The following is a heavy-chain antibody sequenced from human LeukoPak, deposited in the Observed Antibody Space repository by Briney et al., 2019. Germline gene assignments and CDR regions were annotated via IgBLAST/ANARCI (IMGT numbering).Heavy chain of an antibody. CDR3: AREGIAVYGMDV. D-gene: IGHD6-19*01. CDR1: GFTFSSYA. CDR2: ISYDGSNK. J-gene: IGHJ6*02. Sequence: GGSLRLSCAASGFTFSSYAMHWVRQAPGKGLEWVAVISYDGSNKYYADSVKGRFTISRDNSKNTLYLQMNSLRAEDTAVYYCAREGIAVYGMDVWGQGTTVTVSS. V-gene: IGHV3-30-3*01.